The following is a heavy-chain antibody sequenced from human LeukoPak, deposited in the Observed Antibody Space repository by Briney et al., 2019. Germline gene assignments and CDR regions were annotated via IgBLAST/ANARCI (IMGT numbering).Heavy chain of an antibody. CDR1: GGTFSSYA. CDR2: IIPIFGTT. Sequence: ASVKVSCKASGGTFSSYAISWVRQAPGQGLEWMGRIIPIFGTTNYAQKFQGRVTITTDESTSTAYMELSSLRSEDTAVYYCARGRIGGYSYGFDYWGQGTLVTVSS. J-gene: IGHJ4*02. D-gene: IGHD5-18*01. CDR3: ARGRIGGYSYGFDY. V-gene: IGHV1-69*05.